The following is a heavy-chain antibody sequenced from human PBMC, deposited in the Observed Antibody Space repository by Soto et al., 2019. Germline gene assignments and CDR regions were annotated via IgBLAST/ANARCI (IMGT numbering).Heavy chain of an antibody. V-gene: IGHV3-9*01. CDR3: AKDISGGSPYGMDV. CDR1: GFTFDDYA. CDR2: ISWNSGSI. Sequence: EVQLVESGGGLVQPGRSLRLSCAASGFTFDDYAMHWVRQAPGKGLEWVSGISWNSGSIGYADSVKGRFTISRDNAKNSLYLQMNSLRAEDTALYYCAKDISGGSPYGMDVWGQGTTVTVSS. D-gene: IGHD2-15*01. J-gene: IGHJ6*02.